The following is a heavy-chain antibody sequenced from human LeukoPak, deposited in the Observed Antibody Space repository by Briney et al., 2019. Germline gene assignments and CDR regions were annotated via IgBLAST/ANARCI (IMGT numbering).Heavy chain of an antibody. CDR2: IKQDGSDK. J-gene: IGHJ4*02. V-gene: IGHV3-7*01. CDR3: AKGGGDYSNLVDY. CDR1: GFTFTKYW. Sequence: GDSLRLSCAASGFTFTKYWMTWVRQAPGKGLDWVGNIKQDGSDKNYMDSVKGRFTISRDNTKNSVYLQMSSLRAEDTAVYYCAKGGGDYSNLVDYWGQGTLVTVSS. D-gene: IGHD4-11*01.